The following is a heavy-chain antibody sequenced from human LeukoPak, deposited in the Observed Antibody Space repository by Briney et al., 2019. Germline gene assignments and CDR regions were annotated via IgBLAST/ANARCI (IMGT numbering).Heavy chain of an antibody. CDR2: ISSGSKYI. CDR3: ARALSYSYGSMDF. J-gene: IGHJ4*02. D-gene: IGHD5-18*01. Sequence: GAPRLSCAASGFSFSSYSMNWVRQAPGKGLEWVSSISSGSKYIYNADSLKGRFTISRDNAKNSLYLQMNSLRAEDTAVYYCARALSYSYGSMDFWGQGTLVIVSS. CDR1: GFSFSSYS. V-gene: IGHV3-21*01.